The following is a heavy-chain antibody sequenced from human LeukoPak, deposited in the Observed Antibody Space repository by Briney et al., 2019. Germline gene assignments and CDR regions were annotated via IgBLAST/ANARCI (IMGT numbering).Heavy chain of an antibody. D-gene: IGHD5-12*01. CDR3: AREVWLRRDY. CDR1: GFTFSSYE. J-gene: IGHJ4*02. Sequence: PGGSLMLSCAASGFTFSSYEMKWVRQAPGKGLEWVSDISSSGSTIHYADSVKGRFTISRDNAKNSLFLQMNSLRAEDTAIYYCAREVWLRRDYWGQGIPVTVSS. CDR2: ISSSGSTI. V-gene: IGHV3-48*03.